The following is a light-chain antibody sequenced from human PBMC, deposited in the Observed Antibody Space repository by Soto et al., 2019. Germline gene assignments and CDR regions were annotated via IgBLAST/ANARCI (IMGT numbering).Light chain of an antibody. Sequence: QSVLTQPPSASGTPGQRVTISCSGSNSNIGSNTVNRYQQLPGTAPKLLIYSNDHRPSGVPDRFSGSKSGTSASLAISGLQSEDEADYYCAAWDDSLNVYDVFGTGTKLTVL. CDR2: SND. CDR3: AAWDDSLNVYDV. J-gene: IGLJ1*01. CDR1: NSNIGSNT. V-gene: IGLV1-44*01.